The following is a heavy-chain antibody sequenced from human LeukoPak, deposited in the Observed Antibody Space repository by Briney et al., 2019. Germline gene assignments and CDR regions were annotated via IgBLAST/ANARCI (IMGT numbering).Heavy chain of an antibody. V-gene: IGHV3-7*01. Sequence: PGGSLRLSCAASGFTFSSYWMSWVRQAPGKGLEWVANIKQDGSEKYYVDSVKGRFTISRDNAKNSLYLQMNSLRAEDTAVYYCARVGWGVILGVFDYWGQGTLVAVSS. CDR3: ARVGWGVILGVFDY. CDR1: GFTFSSYW. CDR2: IKQDGSEK. J-gene: IGHJ4*02. D-gene: IGHD3-10*01.